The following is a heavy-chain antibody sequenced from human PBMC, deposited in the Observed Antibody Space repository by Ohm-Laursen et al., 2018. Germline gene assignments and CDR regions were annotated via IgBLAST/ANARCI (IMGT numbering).Heavy chain of an antibody. Sequence: GSSVKVSCKASGGTFSSYAISWVRQAPGQGLEWMGWINPNSGGTNYAQKFQGRVTMTRDTSISTAYMELSRLRSDDTAVYYCASLSGYVGVNWGQGTLVTVSS. D-gene: IGHD5-12*01. CDR2: INPNSGGT. CDR3: ASLSGYVGVN. V-gene: IGHV1-2*02. J-gene: IGHJ4*02. CDR1: GGTFSSYA.